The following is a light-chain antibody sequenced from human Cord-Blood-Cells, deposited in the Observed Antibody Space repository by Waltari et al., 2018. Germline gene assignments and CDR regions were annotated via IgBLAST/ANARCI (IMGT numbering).Light chain of an antibody. J-gene: IGKJ3*01. CDR2: AAS. CDR3: QQYYSTPFT. Sequence: DLQMTQSPSSLSGSLGNRVTITCRASQGISNSLAWYQQKPGKAPKLLLYAASRLESGVPSRFSGSGSGTDYTLTISSLQPEDFATYYCQQYYSTPFTFGPGTKVDIK. V-gene: IGKV1-NL1*01. CDR1: QGISNS.